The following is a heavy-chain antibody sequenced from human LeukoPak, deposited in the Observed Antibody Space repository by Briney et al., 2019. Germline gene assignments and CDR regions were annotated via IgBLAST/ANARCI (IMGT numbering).Heavy chain of an antibody. CDR2: IVVGSGNT. CDR1: GFTFTSSA. J-gene: IGHJ4*02. Sequence: SVKVSCKASGFTFTSSAVQWVRQARGQRLEWIGWIVVGSGNTNYAQKFQERVTITRDMSTSTAYMELSSLRSEDTAVYYCAAAYCGGDCDYFDYWGQGTLVTVSS. V-gene: IGHV1-58*01. D-gene: IGHD2-21*01. CDR3: AAAYCGGDCDYFDY.